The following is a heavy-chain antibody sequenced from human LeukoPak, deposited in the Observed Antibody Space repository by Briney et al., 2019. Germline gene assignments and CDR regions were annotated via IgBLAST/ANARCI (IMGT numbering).Heavy chain of an antibody. CDR1: GYTFTSYA. J-gene: IGHJ6*02. CDR2: INTNTGNP. CDR3: ARVPTSGDTAMVTGPDPYYYYYGMDV. V-gene: IGHV7-4-1*02. Sequence: ASVKVSCKASGYTFTSYAMNWVRQAPGQGLEWMGWINTNTGNPTYAQGFTGRFVLSLDTSVSTAYLQISSLKAEDTAVYYCARVPTSGDTAMVTGPDPYYYYYGMDVWGQGTTVTVSS. D-gene: IGHD5-18*01.